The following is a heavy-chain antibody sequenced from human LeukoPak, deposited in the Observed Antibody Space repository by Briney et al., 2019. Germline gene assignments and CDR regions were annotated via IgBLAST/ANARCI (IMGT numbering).Heavy chain of an antibody. D-gene: IGHD1-26*01. V-gene: IGHV2-5*01. Sequence: SGPTLVKPTQTLTLTCTFSGFSLSTSGVGVGWIRQPPGKALERLALIYWNDDKRYSPSLKSRLTITKDTSKNQVVLTMTNMDPVDTATYYCAHGHSGSDPYYFDYWGQGTLVTVSS. CDR1: GFSLSTSGVG. CDR3: AHGHSGSDPYYFDY. J-gene: IGHJ4*02. CDR2: IYWNDDK.